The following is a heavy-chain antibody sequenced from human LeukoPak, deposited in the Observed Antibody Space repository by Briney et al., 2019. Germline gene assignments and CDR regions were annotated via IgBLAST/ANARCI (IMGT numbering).Heavy chain of an antibody. CDR2: ISSSRSYI. CDR1: GFTFSSYS. D-gene: IGHD6-13*01. J-gene: IGHJ4*02. Sequence: GGSLRLSCAASGFTFSSYSMNWVRQAPGKGLEWVSFISSSRSYIYYADSVKGRFTISRDNAKNSLYLQMNSLRAEDTAVYYCAGVWSPPCTSSWPDYFDYWGQGTLVTVSS. V-gene: IGHV3-21*01. CDR3: AGVWSPPCTSSWPDYFDY.